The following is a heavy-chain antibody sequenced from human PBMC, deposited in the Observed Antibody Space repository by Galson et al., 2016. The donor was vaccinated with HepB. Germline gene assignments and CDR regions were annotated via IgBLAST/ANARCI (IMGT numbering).Heavy chain of an antibody. Sequence: SVKVSCKASGYTFTTYHMHWVRQAPGQGLEWMGIINPNGGSASYSPKFQGRVTLTRDTSTSTGYMELSSLKSDDTALYYCSTGGGYNWFDPWGQGTLVTVSS. CDR3: STGGGYNWFDP. J-gene: IGHJ5*02. V-gene: IGHV1-46*01. CDR1: GYTFTTYH. D-gene: IGHD6-25*01. CDR2: INPNGGSA.